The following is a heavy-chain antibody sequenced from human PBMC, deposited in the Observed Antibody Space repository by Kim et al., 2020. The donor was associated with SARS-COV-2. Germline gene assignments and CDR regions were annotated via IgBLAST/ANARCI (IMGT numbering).Heavy chain of an antibody. CDR1: GFTFSSYG. CDR3: AKDYSPLGGIDY. CDR2: ISYDGSNK. V-gene: IGHV3-30*18. D-gene: IGHD1-26*01. Sequence: GGSLRLSCAASGFTFSSYGMHWVRQAPGKGLEWVAVISYDGSNKYYADSVKGRFTISRDNSKNTLYLQMNSLRAEDTAVYYCAKDYSPLGGIDYWGQGTLVTVSS. J-gene: IGHJ4*02.